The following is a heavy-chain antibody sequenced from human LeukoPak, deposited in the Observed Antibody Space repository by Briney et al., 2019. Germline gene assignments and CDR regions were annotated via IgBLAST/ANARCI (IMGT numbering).Heavy chain of an antibody. J-gene: IGHJ6*03. CDR2: INPNSGGT. CDR1: GYTFTGYY. D-gene: IGHD1-26*01. CDR3: ARDGSSRLRSCYYYTDV. Sequence: ASVKVSCKASGYTFTGYYMHWVRQAPGQGLEWMGWINPNSGGTNYAQKFQGRVTMTRDTSISTAYMELSRLRSDDTAVYYCARDGSSRLRSCYYYTDVWGKGTTVTVSS. V-gene: IGHV1-2*02.